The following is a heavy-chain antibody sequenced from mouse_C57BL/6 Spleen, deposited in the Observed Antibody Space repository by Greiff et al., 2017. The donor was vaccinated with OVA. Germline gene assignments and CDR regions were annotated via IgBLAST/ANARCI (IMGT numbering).Heavy chain of an antibody. CDR2: IDPSDSYT. J-gene: IGHJ3*01. V-gene: IGHV1-69*01. Sequence: QVQLQQPGAELVMPGASVKLSCKASGYTFTSYWMHWVKQRPGQGLEWIGEIDPSDSYTNYNQKFKGKSTLTVDKSSSTAYMQLSSLTSEDSAVYDCAVGPLYYGAGFAYWGQGTLVTVSA. D-gene: IGHD2-1*01. CDR3: AVGPLYYGAGFAY. CDR1: GYTFTSYW.